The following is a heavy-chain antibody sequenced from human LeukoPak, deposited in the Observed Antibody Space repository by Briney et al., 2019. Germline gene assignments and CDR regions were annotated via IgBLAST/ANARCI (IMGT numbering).Heavy chain of an antibody. J-gene: IGHJ5*02. CDR1: GGSISSGSYY. CDR3: ARFLTRFDP. V-gene: IGHV4-61*02. Sequence: SQTLSLTCTVSGGSISSGSYYWSWIRQPAGKGLEWIGRIYTSGSTNYNPSLKSRVTISVDTSKNQFSLKLSSVTAADTAVYYCARFLTRFDPWGQGTPVTVSS. CDR2: IYTSGST. D-gene: IGHD2/OR15-2a*01.